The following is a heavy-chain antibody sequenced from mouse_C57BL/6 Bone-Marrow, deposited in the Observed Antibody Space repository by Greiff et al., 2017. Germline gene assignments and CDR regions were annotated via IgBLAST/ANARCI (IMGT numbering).Heavy chain of an antibody. J-gene: IGHJ3*01. CDR1: GYTFTDYN. V-gene: IGHV1-18*01. CDR2: INPNNGGT. Sequence: EVQLQQSGPELVKPGASVKIPCKASGYTFTDYNMDWVKQSHGKSLEWIGDINPNNGGTIYNQKFKGKATWTVDKSSSTAYMELRSLTSEDTSVYCCARHGGLLRLAWVAYGGQGALGTVAA. D-gene: IGHD2-3*01. CDR3: ARHGGLLRLAWVAY.